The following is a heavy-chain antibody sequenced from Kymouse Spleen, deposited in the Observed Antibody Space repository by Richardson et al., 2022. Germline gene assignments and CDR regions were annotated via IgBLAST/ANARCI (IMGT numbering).Heavy chain of an antibody. CDR3: ARGREPSYDFWSGYYWFDP. CDR2: INHSGST. CDR1: GGSFSGYY. D-gene: IGHD3-3*01. Sequence: QVQLQQWGAGLLKPSETLSLTCAVYGGSFSGYYWSWIRQPPGKGLEWIGEINHSGSTNYNPSLKSRVTISVDTSKNQFSLKLSSVTAADTAVYYCARGREPSYDFWSGYYWFDPWGQGTLVTVSS. J-gene: IGHJ5*02. V-gene: IGHV4-34*01.